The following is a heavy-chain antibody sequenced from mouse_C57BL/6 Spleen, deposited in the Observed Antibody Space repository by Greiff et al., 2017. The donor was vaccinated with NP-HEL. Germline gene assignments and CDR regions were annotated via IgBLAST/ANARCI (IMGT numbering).Heavy chain of an antibody. D-gene: IGHD1-1*01. CDR3: ARGVTTVERDFDY. CDR1: GYTFTSYW. J-gene: IGHJ2*01. Sequence: VQLQQSGAELVKPGASVKLSCKASGYTFTSYWMHWVKQRPGRGLEWIGRIDPNSGGTKYNEKFKSKATLTVDKPSSTAFMQLSSLPSEDSAVYYCARGVTTVERDFDYWGQGTTLTVSS. CDR2: IDPNSGGT. V-gene: IGHV1-72*01.